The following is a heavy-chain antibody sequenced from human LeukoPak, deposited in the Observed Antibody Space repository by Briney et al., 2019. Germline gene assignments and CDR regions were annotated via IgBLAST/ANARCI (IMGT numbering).Heavy chain of an antibody. Sequence: ASVKVSCKASGYTFIGYYMHWVRQAPGQGLEWMGWINSNSGGTNYAQSFQGRVTMTRDTSISTAYMEQSRLTSDDTAVYYCARGGYTGYDGLDPNYWGQGTLVTVSS. CDR2: INSNSGGT. CDR3: ARGGYTGYDGLDPNY. CDR1: GYTFIGYY. D-gene: IGHD5-12*01. J-gene: IGHJ4*02. V-gene: IGHV1-2*02.